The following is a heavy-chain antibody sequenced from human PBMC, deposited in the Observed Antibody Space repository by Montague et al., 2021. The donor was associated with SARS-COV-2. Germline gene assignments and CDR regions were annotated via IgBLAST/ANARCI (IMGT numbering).Heavy chain of an antibody. CDR2: IDYGGSP. Sequence: SETLSLTCTVSGVSVSNRYTHWSWIRQSPGKGLEWIGHIDYGGSPNYSPSLHSRVTISLDTSKNQLSLRLNSATAADTAAYYCASYWQGGSGSGSWGQGTLVTVSS. CDR3: ASYWQGGSGSGS. CDR1: GVSVSNRYTH. D-gene: IGHD3-10*01. J-gene: IGHJ5*02. V-gene: IGHV4-61*01.